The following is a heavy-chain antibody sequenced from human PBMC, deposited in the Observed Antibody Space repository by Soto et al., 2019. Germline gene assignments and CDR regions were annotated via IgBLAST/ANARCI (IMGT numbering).Heavy chain of an antibody. D-gene: IGHD5-12*01. J-gene: IGHJ4*02. CDR2: ISGSGGST. CDR1: GFTFSSYA. V-gene: IGHV3-23*01. Sequence: GGSLRLSCAASGFTFSSYAMSWVRQAPGKGLEWVSAISGSGGSTYYADSVKGRFTISRDNSKNTLYLQMNSLRAEDTAVYYCHRNYDYVGGIDYWGQGTLVTVSS. CDR3: HRNYDYVGGIDY.